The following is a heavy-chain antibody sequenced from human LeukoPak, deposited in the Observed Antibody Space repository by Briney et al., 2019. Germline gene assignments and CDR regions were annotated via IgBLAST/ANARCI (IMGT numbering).Heavy chain of an antibody. CDR2: IYTSGST. Sequence: PSQTLSLTCTVSGGSISSGSYYWSWIRQPAGKGLEWIGRIYTSGSTNYNPSLKSRVTISVDTSKNQFSLKLSSVTAADTAVYYCASSWGDSTSCYVWGQGTLVTVSS. CDR3: ASSWGDSTSCYV. V-gene: IGHV4-61*02. CDR1: GGSISSGSYY. D-gene: IGHD2-2*01. J-gene: IGHJ4*02.